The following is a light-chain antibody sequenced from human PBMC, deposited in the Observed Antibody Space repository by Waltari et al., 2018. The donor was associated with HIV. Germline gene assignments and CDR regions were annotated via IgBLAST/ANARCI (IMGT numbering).Light chain of an antibody. V-gene: IGKV2-28*01. CDR3: MQALETPRT. J-gene: IGKJ1*01. Sequence: DIMMTQSPLSLPVIPGEPASISCRSSQSLLHGNGNNYLNCYLQKPGQSPQLLISLGANRASGVPDRVSGGGSDTVFTLKSSRVEAEDVGIYYGMQALETPRTFGQGTNVEI. CDR1: QSLLHGNGNNY. CDR2: LGA.